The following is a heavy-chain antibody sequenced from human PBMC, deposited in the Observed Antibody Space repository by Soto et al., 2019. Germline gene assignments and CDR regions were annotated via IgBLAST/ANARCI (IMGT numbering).Heavy chain of an antibody. CDR2: CYSGGSR. J-gene: IGHJ4*02. Sequence: EVQLVETGGGLMQPGGSLRLSCAASGFDVSRTYMSWGRQAPGKGRAGVSVCYSGGSRYYADSVKGRFTVSRDSSKNTLYLQMDNRRADVTAVYFCAIVSGGSWGYFDTWGKATVVTVPS. D-gene: IGHD3-16*01. CDR3: AIVSGGSWGYFDT. CDR1: GFDVSRTY. V-gene: IGHV3-53*02.